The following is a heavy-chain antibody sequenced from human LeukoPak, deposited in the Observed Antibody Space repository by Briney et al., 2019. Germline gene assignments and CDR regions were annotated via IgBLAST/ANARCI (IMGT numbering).Heavy chain of an antibody. V-gene: IGHV5-51*01. CDR1: GYSFTNYW. CDR2: IYPGDSDT. J-gene: IGHJ3*02. CDR3: ARGNYDILTGYYTDAFDI. Sequence: GESLKISCKGSGYSFTNYWIGWVRQMPGKGLEWMGIIYPGDSDTRYSPSFQGQVTISADKSVSTAYLQWSSLKASDTAMYYCARGNYDILTGYYTDAFDIWGQGTMVTVSS. D-gene: IGHD3-9*01.